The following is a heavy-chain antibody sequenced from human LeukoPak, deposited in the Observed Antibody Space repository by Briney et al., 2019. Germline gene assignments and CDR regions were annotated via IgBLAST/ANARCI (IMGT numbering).Heavy chain of an antibody. CDR3: ASSVLRSYRYFDY. CDR2: ISSSSSSI. Sequence: PGGSLRLSCAASGFTLRSYSMNWVRQAPGKGLEWVASISSSSSSIYYADSVKGRFTISRDNAKNSLYLQMNSLRAEDTAVYYCASSVLRSYRYFDYWGQGTLVTVSS. J-gene: IGHJ4*02. V-gene: IGHV3-21*01. CDR1: GFTLRSYS. D-gene: IGHD3-16*02.